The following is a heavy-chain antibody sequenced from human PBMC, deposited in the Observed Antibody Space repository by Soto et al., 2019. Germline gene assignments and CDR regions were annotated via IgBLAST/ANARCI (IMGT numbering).Heavy chain of an antibody. V-gene: IGHV3-23*01. Sequence: ELQLLESGGGLVQPGGSLRLSCAASGFIFSSYAMSWVRQAPGKGLEWVSAIRGSGGSTYYADFVKGRFTLSRHNSKNTLYLQINSLRAEDTAVYYCAKEKINPSCCNWFDPWGQGTLVTVSS. CDR3: AKEKINPSCCNWFDP. J-gene: IGHJ5*02. CDR1: GFIFSSYA. D-gene: IGHD2-2*01. CDR2: IRGSGGST.